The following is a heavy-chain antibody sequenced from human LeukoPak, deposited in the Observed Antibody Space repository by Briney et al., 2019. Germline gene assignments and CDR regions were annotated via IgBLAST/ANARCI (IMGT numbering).Heavy chain of an antibody. Sequence: GGSLRLSCAASGFILSDYWMSWVRQAPGKGLEWVADIKQDGSEEYYVDSVKGRFTISRDNAKNSLFLQMNSLRAEDTAVYYCAKDWRRGYSYGFDYWGQGTLVTVSS. D-gene: IGHD5-18*01. V-gene: IGHV3-7*03. CDR2: IKQDGSEE. CDR1: GFILSDYW. J-gene: IGHJ4*02. CDR3: AKDWRRGYSYGFDY.